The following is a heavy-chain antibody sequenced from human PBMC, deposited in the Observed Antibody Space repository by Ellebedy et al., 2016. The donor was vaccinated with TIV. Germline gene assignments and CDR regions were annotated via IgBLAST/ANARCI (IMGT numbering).Heavy chain of an antibody. V-gene: IGHV1-46*01. CDR3: ARGDKYYYDSSGYYYTY. Sequence: ASVKVSCKASGYTFTSYYMYWVRQAPGQGLEWMGLINPSGCSSNHAQKFQGRVTMTRAKSTSTVNIGLSSLRSEDTAVYYCARGDKYYYDSSGYYYTYWGQGTLVTVSS. CDR2: INPSGCSS. J-gene: IGHJ4*02. CDR1: GYTFTSYY. D-gene: IGHD3-22*01.